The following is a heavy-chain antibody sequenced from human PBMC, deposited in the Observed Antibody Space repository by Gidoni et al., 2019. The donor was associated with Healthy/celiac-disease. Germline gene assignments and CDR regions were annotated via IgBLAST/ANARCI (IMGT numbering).Heavy chain of an antibody. D-gene: IGHD3-22*01. Sequence: EVQLVESGGGLVQPGGSLRLSCAASGFTFSRYDMHWVRQATGKGLEWVSGIGTGGDTYYPGSVKGRFTVSRENAKNSLYLQMNILRAGDTAVYYCARVGYYHDSSGGYYYYGMDVWGQGTTVTVSS. CDR2: IGTGGDT. J-gene: IGHJ6*02. V-gene: IGHV3-13*01. CDR3: ARVGYYHDSSGGYYYYGMDV. CDR1: GFTFSRYD.